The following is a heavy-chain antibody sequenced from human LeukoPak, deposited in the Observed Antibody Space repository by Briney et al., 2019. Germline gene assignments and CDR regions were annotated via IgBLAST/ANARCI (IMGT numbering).Heavy chain of an antibody. CDR2: IYYSGST. V-gene: IGHV4-59*01. CDR3: ARYRRVGNYFDY. D-gene: IGHD2-15*01. CDR1: GGSISSYY. J-gene: IGHJ4*02. Sequence: SETLSLTCTVSGGSISSYYWSWIRQPPGKGLEWIGYIYYSGSTNYSPSLKSRVTTSVDTSKNQFSLKLSSVTAADTAVYYCARYRRVGNYFDYWGQGTLVTVSS.